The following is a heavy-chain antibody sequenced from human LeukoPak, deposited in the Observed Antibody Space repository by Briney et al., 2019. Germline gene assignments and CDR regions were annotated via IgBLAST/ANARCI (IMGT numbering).Heavy chain of an antibody. V-gene: IGHV1-3*01. CDR2: INAGNGNT. CDR1: GYTFTSYA. Sequence: ASVKVSCKASGYTFTSYAMHWVRQAPGQRLEWMGWINAGNGNTKYSQKFQGRVTITRDTSASTAYMELCSLRSEDTAVYYCARVLGATTVYFDYWGQGTLVTVSS. J-gene: IGHJ4*02. CDR3: ARVLGATTVYFDY. D-gene: IGHD1-26*01.